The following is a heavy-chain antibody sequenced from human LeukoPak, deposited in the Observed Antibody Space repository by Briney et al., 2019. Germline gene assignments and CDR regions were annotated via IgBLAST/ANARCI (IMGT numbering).Heavy chain of an antibody. CDR2: ISGSGGST. CDR1: GFTFDDYG. J-gene: IGHJ4*02. D-gene: IGHD2-2*01. CDR3: AKDIVVVPAATFDY. V-gene: IGHV3-23*01. Sequence: GGSLRLSCAASGFTFDDYGMSWVRQAPGKGLEWVSAISGSGGSTYYADSVKGRFTISRDNSKNTLYLQMNSLRAEDTAVYYCAKDIVVVPAATFDYWGQGTLVTVSS.